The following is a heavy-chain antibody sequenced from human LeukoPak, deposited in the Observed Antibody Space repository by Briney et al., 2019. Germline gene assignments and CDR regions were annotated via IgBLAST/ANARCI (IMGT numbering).Heavy chain of an antibody. CDR3: ATAPTVGPQELDADAFDI. CDR2: ISAGGGGT. J-gene: IGHJ3*02. CDR1: GFTFSSYA. V-gene: IGHV3-23*01. D-gene: IGHD1-1*01. Sequence: GGSLRLSCAASGFTFSSYAMSWVRQAPGKGLEWVSPISAGGGGTYYPDSVKGRFTISRDNSKNTLYLQMNSLRAEDTAVYFCATAPTVGPQELDADAFDIWGQGTMVTVSS.